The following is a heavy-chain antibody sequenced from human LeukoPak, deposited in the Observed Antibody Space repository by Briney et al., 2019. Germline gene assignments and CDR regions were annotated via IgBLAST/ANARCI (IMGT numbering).Heavy chain of an antibody. CDR1: GFTFREFA. J-gene: IGHJ1*01. D-gene: IGHD1-1*01. V-gene: IGHV3-49*03. Sequence: GGSLRLSCTSSGFTFREFAVSWFRQAPGKGLEWIGFIRSSIYGGTPKAAASVKGRFIFSRDDSKGVAYLRMNSLKTDDTALYYWSRGWGDGNDLRPYSWGQGTLVTVSS. CDR3: SRGWGDGNDLRPYS. CDR2: IRSSIYGGTP.